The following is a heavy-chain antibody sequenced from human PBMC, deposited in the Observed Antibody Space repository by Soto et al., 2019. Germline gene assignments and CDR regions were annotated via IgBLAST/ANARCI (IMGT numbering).Heavy chain of an antibody. CDR3: ATELGEHPASPFDA. CDR2: IIPLFGTA. Sequence: QVQLVQSGADVQKPGSSVKVSCQASGVTFSSETLGWVRQAPGQGLEWVGGIIPLFGTASYAQKFQGRVTITADESTSTVYMGLSSLISDDTAVYFCATELGEHPASPFDAWGQGPLVTVSS. CDR1: GVTFSSET. V-gene: IGHV1-69*01. D-gene: IGHD3-10*01. J-gene: IGHJ4*02.